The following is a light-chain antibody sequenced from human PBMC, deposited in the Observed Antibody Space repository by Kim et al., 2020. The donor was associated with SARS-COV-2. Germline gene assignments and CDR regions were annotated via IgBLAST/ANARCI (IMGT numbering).Light chain of an antibody. V-gene: IGLV3-1*01. Sequence: SVSPGQTASITCSGDKLGDKYACWYQQKQGQSPVLVIYKDSKRPSGIPERFSGSNSGNTATLTISGTQAMDEADYYCQAWDSSTVVFGGGTQLTVL. J-gene: IGLJ2*01. CDR3: QAWDSSTVV. CDR2: KDS. CDR1: KLGDKY.